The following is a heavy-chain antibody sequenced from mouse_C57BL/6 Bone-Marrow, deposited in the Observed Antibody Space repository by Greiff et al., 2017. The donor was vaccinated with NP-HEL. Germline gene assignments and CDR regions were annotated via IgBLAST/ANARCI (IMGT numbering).Heavy chain of an antibody. CDR1: GFTFSNYW. J-gene: IGHJ3*01. CDR2: IRLKSDNYAT. V-gene: IGHV6-3*01. CDR3: TGLQAWFAY. Sequence: EVMLVESGGGLVQPGGSMKLSCVASGFTFSNYWMNWVRQSPEKGLEWVAQIRLKSDNYATHYAESVKGRLTISRDDSKSSVYLQMNNLRAEDTGIYYCTGLQAWFAYWGQGTLVTVSA.